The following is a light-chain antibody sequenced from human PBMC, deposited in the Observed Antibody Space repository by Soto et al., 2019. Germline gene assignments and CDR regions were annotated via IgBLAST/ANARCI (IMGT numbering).Light chain of an antibody. V-gene: IGLV1-44*01. Sequence: QSVLTQPPSASGTPGQRVTISCSGINSNIGSNTVNWYQQLPGTAPKLLIYYDNLRPSGVPDRISGSKSGTSASLAISGLKYDDEADYYCAAWDDSLNGRVFGTGTKLTVL. CDR1: NSNIGSNT. CDR3: AAWDDSLNGRV. J-gene: IGLJ1*01. CDR2: YDN.